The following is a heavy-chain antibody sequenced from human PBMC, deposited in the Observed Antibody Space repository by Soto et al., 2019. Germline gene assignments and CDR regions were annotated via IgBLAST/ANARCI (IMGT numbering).Heavy chain of an antibody. V-gene: IGHV3-23*01. J-gene: IGHJ3*02. CDR2: ISGSGGST. CDR1: GFTFSSYA. Sequence: EVQLLESGGGLVQPGGSLRLSCAASGFTFSSYAMSWVRQAPGKGLEWVSAISGSGGSTYYADSVKGRFTISRDNSKNTLYLQMNSLRAEDTAVYYCAKVEDIVVVPAAIYAFDIWGQGTMVTVSS. CDR3: AKVEDIVVVPAAIYAFDI. D-gene: IGHD2-2*02.